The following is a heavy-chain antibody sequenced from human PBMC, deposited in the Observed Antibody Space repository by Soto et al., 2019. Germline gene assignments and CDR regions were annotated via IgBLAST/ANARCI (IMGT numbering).Heavy chain of an antibody. Sequence: QVQLQESGPGLVKPSQTLSLTCTVSGGSISSVGYYWTWIRQHPGKGLEWIGYIYYSGITYDNPSLKSRVTISVDTSKHQFSMKMSSVTAADTAVYYCAREPLDWGQGTLVTVSS. V-gene: IGHV4-31*03. CDR2: IYYSGIT. CDR3: AREPLD. CDR1: GGSISSVGYY. J-gene: IGHJ4*02.